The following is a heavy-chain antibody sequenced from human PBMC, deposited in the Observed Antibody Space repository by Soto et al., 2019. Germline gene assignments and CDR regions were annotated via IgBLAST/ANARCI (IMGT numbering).Heavy chain of an antibody. CDR1: VGTFNTYA. CDR2: ILPMFDRP. Sequence: QVQLVQSETEVKKPGSAVRVSCKASVGTFNTYAMNWVRQAPGQGLEWMGGILPMFDRPRYAQKFQGRVTITVDEPTTTAYMELSSLRSDDTAVYYCTRSIGSGGVIGGLDYWGQGTLVTVSS. V-gene: IGHV1-69*01. D-gene: IGHD3-16*02. J-gene: IGHJ4*02. CDR3: TRSIGSGGVIGGLDY.